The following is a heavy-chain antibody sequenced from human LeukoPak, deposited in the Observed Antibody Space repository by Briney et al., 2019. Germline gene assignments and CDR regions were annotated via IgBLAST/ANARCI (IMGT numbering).Heavy chain of an antibody. CDR2: VFHSGTT. D-gene: IGHD5-24*01. Sequence: SETLSLTCNVSGDSLTSHFWSWIRQTPGKGLEWIGYVFHSGTTNYCPSLKSRVTISLDTSKKQFYLRLASVTAADTSVYYCARRMATVTDSFDIWGRGTMVSVSS. CDR1: GDSLTSHF. CDR3: ARRMATVTDSFDI. V-gene: IGHV4-59*08. J-gene: IGHJ3*02.